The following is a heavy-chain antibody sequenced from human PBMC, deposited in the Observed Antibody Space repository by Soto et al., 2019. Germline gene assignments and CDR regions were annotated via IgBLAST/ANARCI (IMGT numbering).Heavy chain of an antibody. CDR1: GYTFTIHT. J-gene: IGHJ3*02. D-gene: IGHD1-1*01. Sequence: QVQLVQSGAEAKKPGASVKVSCKASGYTFTIHTIHGVRQAPGQRLEWMGWINAGNGDTKSSQKFQGRVTITRDTSASTAYMELSSLRSEDTAVYYCARDPGPDVFDIWGQGTMVTVSS. V-gene: IGHV1-3*01. CDR2: INAGNGDT. CDR3: ARDPGPDVFDI.